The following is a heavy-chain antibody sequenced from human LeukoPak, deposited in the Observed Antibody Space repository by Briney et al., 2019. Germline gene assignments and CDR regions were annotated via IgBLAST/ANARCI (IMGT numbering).Heavy chain of an antibody. CDR1: GYTFTGYY. CDR3: ARDHVKLGSGFHPFDAFDI. Sequence: RASVKVSCKASGYTFTGYYMHWVRQAPGQGLEWMGWINTNTGNPTYAQGFTGRFVFSLDTSVTTSSLQISSLKAEDTAVYYCARDHVKLGSGFHPFDAFDIWGQGTLVTVSS. CDR2: INTNTGNP. J-gene: IGHJ3*02. V-gene: IGHV7-4-1*02. D-gene: IGHD3-22*01.